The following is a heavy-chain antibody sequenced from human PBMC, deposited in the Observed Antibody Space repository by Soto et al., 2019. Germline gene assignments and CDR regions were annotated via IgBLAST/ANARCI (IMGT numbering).Heavy chain of an antibody. CDR1: GYRFTAYA. J-gene: IGHJ4*02. Sequence: QVHLVQSGAEERKPEASVRVSCETSGYRFTAYAIHWVRQAPGQRPEWMGWIKAANGDTRYAQNFQTRLTITTDTSASTAYMDLSSLRFEDTAVYYCARSAISPSGGLIGPFDFWGQGNLVAVSS. CDR3: ARSAISPSGGLIGPFDF. D-gene: IGHD3-16*02. CDR2: IKAANGDT. V-gene: IGHV1-3*05.